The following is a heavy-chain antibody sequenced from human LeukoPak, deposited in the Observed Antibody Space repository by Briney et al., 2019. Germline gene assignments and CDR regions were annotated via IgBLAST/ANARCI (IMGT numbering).Heavy chain of an antibody. Sequence: PGGSLRLSCAASGFTFDDYAMHWVRQAPGKGLEWVSGISWNSGSIGCADSVKGRFTISRDNAKSSLFLQMNSLRAEDTALYYCAKDMGDSSGWSVLDYWGQGTLVTVSS. J-gene: IGHJ4*02. CDR2: ISWNSGSI. CDR1: GFTFDDYA. V-gene: IGHV3-9*01. D-gene: IGHD6-19*01. CDR3: AKDMGDSSGWSVLDY.